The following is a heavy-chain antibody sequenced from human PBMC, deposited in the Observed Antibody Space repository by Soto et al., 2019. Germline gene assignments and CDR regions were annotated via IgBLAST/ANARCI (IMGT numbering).Heavy chain of an antibody. Sequence: ASETLSLTCTVSGGSISSYYWSWIRQPPGKGLEWIGYIYYSGSTNYNPSLKSRVTISVDTSKNQFSLKLSSVTAADTAVYYCAISQDRGGRTTFIYWGQGTQVTVSS. V-gene: IGHV4-59*01. CDR3: AISQDRGGRTTFIY. J-gene: IGHJ4*02. D-gene: IGHD3-16*01. CDR2: IYYSGST. CDR1: GGSISSYY.